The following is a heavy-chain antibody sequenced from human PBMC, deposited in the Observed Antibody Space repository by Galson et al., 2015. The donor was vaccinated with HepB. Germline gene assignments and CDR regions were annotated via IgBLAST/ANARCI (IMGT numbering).Heavy chain of an antibody. V-gene: IGHV1-69*13. CDR3: AARPITMVRGGAFDI. CDR1: GGTFSSYA. J-gene: IGHJ3*02. Sequence: SVKVSCKASGGTFSSYAISWVRQAPGQGLEWMGGIIPIFGTANYAQKFQGRVTITADESTSTAYMELSSLRSEDTAVYYCAARPITMVRGGAFDIWGQGTMVTVSS. CDR2: IIPIFGTA. D-gene: IGHD3-10*01.